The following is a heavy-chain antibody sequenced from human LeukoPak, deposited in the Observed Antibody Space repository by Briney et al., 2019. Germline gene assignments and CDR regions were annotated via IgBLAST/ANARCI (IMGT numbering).Heavy chain of an antibody. J-gene: IGHJ4*02. CDR1: GFTFSSYW. V-gene: IGHV3-74*01. D-gene: IGHD3-3*01. CDR2: INTDGSST. Sequence: PGGSLRLSCAASGFTFSSYWMHWVRQAPGKGLVWVSRINTDGSSTSYADSVKGRFTISRDNAKNTLYLQMNSLRAEDTAVYYCARVENDFWSGSYYFDYWGQGTLVTVSS. CDR3: ARVENDFWSGSYYFDY.